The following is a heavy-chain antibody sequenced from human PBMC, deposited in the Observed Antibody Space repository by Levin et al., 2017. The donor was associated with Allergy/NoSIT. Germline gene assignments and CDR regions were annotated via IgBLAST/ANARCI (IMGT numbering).Heavy chain of an antibody. Sequence: TSETLSLTCTVSGGSVSTYHWTWIRQPPGKGLEWIGYIFYSGSPNYNPSLKSRVTISVDTSKSHFSLKLSSVTAADTAVYYCARSSGDHAFDIWGQGTLFTVSS. V-gene: IGHV4-59*02. CDR2: IFYSGSP. CDR1: GGSVSTYH. CDR3: ARSSGDHAFDI. J-gene: IGHJ3*02. D-gene: IGHD7-27*01.